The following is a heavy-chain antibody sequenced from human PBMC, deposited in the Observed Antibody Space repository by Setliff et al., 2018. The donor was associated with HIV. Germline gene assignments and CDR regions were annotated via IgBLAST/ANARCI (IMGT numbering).Heavy chain of an antibody. CDR3: ARVVVGLYYFDY. Sequence: GGSLRLSCAASGFTFSSYWMSWVRQAQGKGLEWVANIKQDGSEKYYVDSVKGRFTISRDNAQNSLYLQMNSLRAEDTALYYCARVVVGLYYFDYWGRERWSPSPQ. V-gene: IGHV3-7*04. CDR2: IKQDGSEK. CDR1: GFTFSSYW. J-gene: IGHJ4*02. D-gene: IGHD2-15*01.